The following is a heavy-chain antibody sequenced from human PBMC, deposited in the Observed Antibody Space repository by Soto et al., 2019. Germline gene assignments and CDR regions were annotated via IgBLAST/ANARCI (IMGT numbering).Heavy chain of an antibody. Sequence: PSETLSLTCAVYGGSFSGYYWSWIRQPPGKGLEWIGEINHSGSTNYNPSLKSRVTISVDTSKNQFSLKLSSVTAADTAVYYCAVPYYYGSGSYPYRQFDYWGQGTLVTVSS. J-gene: IGHJ4*02. CDR2: INHSGST. V-gene: IGHV4-34*01. D-gene: IGHD3-10*01. CDR1: GGSFSGYY. CDR3: AVPYYYGSGSYPYRQFDY.